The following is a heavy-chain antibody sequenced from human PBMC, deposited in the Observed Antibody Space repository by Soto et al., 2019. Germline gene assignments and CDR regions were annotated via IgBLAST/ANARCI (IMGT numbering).Heavy chain of an antibody. D-gene: IGHD6-19*01. CDR1: GLTVSSNY. CDR3: VREGASGWHFDS. CDR2: IYSGGSA. V-gene: IGHV3-53*01. Sequence: TGGSLRLSCAASGLTVSSNYMSWVRQAPGKGLEWVSVIYSGGSAYYAESVKGRFTISRDNSKNTVYLRMDSLTTEDTAVYYCVREGASGWHFDSWGQGTLVTVSS. J-gene: IGHJ4*02.